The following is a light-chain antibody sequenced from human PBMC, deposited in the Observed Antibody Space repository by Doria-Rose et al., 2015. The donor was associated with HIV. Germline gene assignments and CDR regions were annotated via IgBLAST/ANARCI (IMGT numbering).Light chain of an antibody. V-gene: IGKV4-1*01. J-gene: IGKJ3*01. CDR2: WAS. CDR1: QSLLYTSKNY. CDR3: QQYYDTPS. Sequence: DIRMTQSIESLGMSLGERATLNCKSNQSLLYTSKNYLAWYQQKPGQPPKLLIYWASTRQSGVPARFSGSGSGTDFTLTISSLEAEDVAVYYCQQYYDTPSFGPGTTVDIK.